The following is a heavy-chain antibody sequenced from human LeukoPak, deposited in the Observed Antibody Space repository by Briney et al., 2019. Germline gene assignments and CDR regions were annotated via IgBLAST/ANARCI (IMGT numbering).Heavy chain of an antibody. CDR3: ARSYPGIAAAGINYYYGMDV. Sequence: SETLSLTCTVSGGSISSYYWSWIRQPPGKGLEWIGYIYYSGSTNYNPSLKSRVTISVDTSKNQFFLKLSSVTAADTAVYYCARSYPGIAAAGINYYYGMDVWGQGTTVTVSS. CDR1: GGSISSYY. CDR2: IYYSGST. V-gene: IGHV4-59*01. J-gene: IGHJ6*02. D-gene: IGHD6-13*01.